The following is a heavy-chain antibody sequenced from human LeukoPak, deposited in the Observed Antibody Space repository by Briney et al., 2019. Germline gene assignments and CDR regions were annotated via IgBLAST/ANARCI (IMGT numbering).Heavy chain of an antibody. V-gene: IGHV1-18*01. J-gene: IGHJ1*01. CDR3: ARGPMYCGGDCYSEYFQH. Sequence: ASVKVSCKASGYTFTSYGISWVRQAPGQGLEWMGWISAYNGNTNYAQKLQGRVTMTTDTSTSTAYMELSSLRSEDTAVYYCARGPMYCGGDCYSEYFQHWGQGTLVTVSS. D-gene: IGHD2-21*01. CDR1: GYTFTSYG. CDR2: ISAYNGNT.